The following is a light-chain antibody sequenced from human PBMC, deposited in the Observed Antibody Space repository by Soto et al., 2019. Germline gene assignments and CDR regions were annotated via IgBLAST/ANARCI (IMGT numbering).Light chain of an antibody. V-gene: IGKV1-33*01. CDR3: QKCDYLPI. Sequence: DIQMTQSPSSLSASVGDRVTITCQASHDITSYLNWYQHKPGKAPNLLIYDASILEAGVPSRFSGSGSGTDFTSAICSLQPEEVATYYCQKCDYLPIFGPGTTGDVK. CDR2: DAS. J-gene: IGKJ3*01. CDR1: HDITSY.